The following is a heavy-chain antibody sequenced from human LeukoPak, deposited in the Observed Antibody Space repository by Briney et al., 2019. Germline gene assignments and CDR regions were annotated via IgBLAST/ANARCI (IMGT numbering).Heavy chain of an antibody. V-gene: IGHV3-7*05. CDR2: INQDGSEK. CDR1: GFTFNIYW. Sequence: PGGSLRLSCAASGFTFNIYWMSWVRQAPGKGLEWVANINQDGSEKYYVDSVKGRFTISRDNAKNSLYLQMNSLRAEDTAVYYCARGVSTVVTLLQHWGQGTLVTVSS. CDR3: ARGVSTVVTLLQH. J-gene: IGHJ1*01. D-gene: IGHD4-23*01.